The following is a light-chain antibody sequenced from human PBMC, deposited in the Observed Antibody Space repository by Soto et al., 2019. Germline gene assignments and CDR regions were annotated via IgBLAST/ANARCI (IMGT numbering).Light chain of an antibody. CDR3: QSYGSSLSPHVV. CDR2: EGT. Sequence: QSALTQPASVSGSPGQSITISCTGTSSDVGSYNFVSWFQQHPGKVPKLIIYEGTERPSGVSNRFSGSKSGNTASLTVSGLQAEDEADYYCQSYGSSLSPHVVFGGGTKLTVL. J-gene: IGLJ2*01. CDR1: SSDVGSYNF. V-gene: IGLV2-14*02.